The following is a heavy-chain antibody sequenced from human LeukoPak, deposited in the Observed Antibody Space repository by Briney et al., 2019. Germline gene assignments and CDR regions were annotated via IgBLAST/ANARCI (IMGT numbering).Heavy chain of an antibody. J-gene: IGHJ5*02. CDR3: ARHGLSGYNYGHSTPYSWFDP. D-gene: IGHD5-18*01. Sequence: SETLSLTCTVSGGSISSNYWSWIRQPPGKGLEWIGYISYSGSTNYNPSLKSRVTTSVDTSKNQLSLKLSSVTAADTAVYYCARHGLSGYNYGHSTPYSWFDPWSQGTLVTVSS. V-gene: IGHV4-59*08. CDR1: GGSISSNY. CDR2: ISYSGST.